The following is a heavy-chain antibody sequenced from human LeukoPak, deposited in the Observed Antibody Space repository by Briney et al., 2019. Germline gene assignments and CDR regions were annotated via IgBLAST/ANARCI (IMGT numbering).Heavy chain of an antibody. Sequence: SETLSLTCTVSGGSISSSSYYWGWIRQPPGTGLEWIGSIYYSGSTYYNPSLKSRVTISVDTSKNQSSLKLSSVTAADTAVYYCARHVGIAVAGPGDYWGQGTLVTVSS. D-gene: IGHD6-19*01. J-gene: IGHJ4*02. CDR3: ARHVGIAVAGPGDY. CDR2: IYYSGST. CDR1: GGSISSSSYY. V-gene: IGHV4-39*01.